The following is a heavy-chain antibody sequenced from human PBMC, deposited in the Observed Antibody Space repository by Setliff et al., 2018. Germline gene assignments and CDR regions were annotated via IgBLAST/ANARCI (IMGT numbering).Heavy chain of an antibody. V-gene: IGHV1-3*01. Sequence: ASVKVSCKASGYTFTSYAMHWVRQAPGQRLEWMGWINAGNGNTKYSQKFQGRVTMTTDTSTSTAYMELRSLRSDDTAVYYCARVRACVCGELQFLGWEGDNYGMDVWGQGTTVTVSS. CDR3: ARVRACVCGELQFLGWEGDNYGMDV. CDR2: INAGNGNT. J-gene: IGHJ6*02. D-gene: IGHD3-3*01. CDR1: GYTFTSYA.